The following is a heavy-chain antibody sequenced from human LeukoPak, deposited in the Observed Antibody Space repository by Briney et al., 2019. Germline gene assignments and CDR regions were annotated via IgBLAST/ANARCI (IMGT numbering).Heavy chain of an antibody. V-gene: IGHV4-59*02. CDR2: IYHSGST. D-gene: IGHD2-2*01. Sequence: SETLSLTCTVSGGSVSSSYWIWVRQPPGKGLEWIGYIYHSGSTSYNPSLKSRVTISGDTSKNQFSLKLTSVTAVDTAVYYCARLGGPAAVDYWGQGTLVTVSS. CDR1: GGSVSSSY. J-gene: IGHJ4*02. CDR3: ARLGGPAAVDY.